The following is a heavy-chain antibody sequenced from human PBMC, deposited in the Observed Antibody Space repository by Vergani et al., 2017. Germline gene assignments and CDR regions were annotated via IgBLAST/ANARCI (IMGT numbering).Heavy chain of an antibody. CDR2: IHHSGDT. J-gene: IGHJ6*02. D-gene: IGHD3-10*01. CDR1: DSSIMTNPY. V-gene: IGHV4-38-2*01. Sequence: QVQLQESGPGLVKPSETLTLTCDVSDSSIMTNPYWGWFRQSPGKGLEWIGCIHHSGDTHYNSSLKSRVSISLVSSSKFSLSLTSVTAADTAIYYFARHRGSGGFFPSSYFYGMDVWGHGTTVTVSS. CDR3: ARHRGSGGFFPSSYFYGMDV.